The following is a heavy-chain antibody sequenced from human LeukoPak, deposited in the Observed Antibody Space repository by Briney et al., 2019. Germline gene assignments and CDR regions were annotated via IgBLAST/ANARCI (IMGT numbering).Heavy chain of an antibody. Sequence: PGGSLRLSCGASGFTFSTYSMNWVRPAPGKGLEWVSSISSGSSYISYADSVKGRFTISRDNAKNSLFLQMNSLRAEDTAVYYCARAGAGRSLPADYWGQGTLVTVSS. J-gene: IGHJ4*02. D-gene: IGHD7-27*01. CDR3: ARAGAGRSLPADY. CDR2: ISSGSSYI. V-gene: IGHV3-21*01. CDR1: GFTFSTYS.